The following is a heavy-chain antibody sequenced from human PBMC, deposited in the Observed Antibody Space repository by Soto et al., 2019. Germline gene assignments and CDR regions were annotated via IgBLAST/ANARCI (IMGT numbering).Heavy chain of an antibody. CDR2: VYYRGRS. J-gene: IGHJ4*02. V-gene: IGHV4-39*01. Sequence: SETLSLTCTVSGGSVSNSNYYWGWIRQSPGKGLEWIGSVYYRGRSYSKSSVKSRVTISVDTSKNQFSLNLNSVTASDTAVYFCVRQRTPVLTQAYFDYWGPGAMVTVSS. CDR1: GGSVSNSNYY. CDR3: VRQRTPVLTQAYFDY. D-gene: IGHD2-8*01.